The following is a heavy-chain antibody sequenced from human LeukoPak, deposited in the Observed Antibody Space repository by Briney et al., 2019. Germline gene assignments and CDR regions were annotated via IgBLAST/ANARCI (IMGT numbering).Heavy chain of an antibody. CDR3: ARARGGGSNPNLNDY. V-gene: IGHV1-18*01. CDR1: GYTFTSYG. Sequence: SVKVSCKASGYTFTSYGISWVRQAPGQGLEGMGWISAYNGNTNYAQKLQGRVTMTTDTSTSTAYMELRSLRSDDTAVYYCARARGGGSNPNLNDYWGQGTLVTVSS. CDR2: ISAYNGNT. D-gene: IGHD2-15*01. J-gene: IGHJ4*02.